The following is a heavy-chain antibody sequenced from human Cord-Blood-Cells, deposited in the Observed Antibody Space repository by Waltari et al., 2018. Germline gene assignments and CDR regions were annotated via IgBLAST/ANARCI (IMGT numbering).Heavy chain of an antibody. CDR1: GGSFSGYY. Sequence: QVQLQQWGAGLLKPSETLSLTCAVYGGSFSGYYWSWIRQPPGKGPEWIGESNHSGSTTDNPAARSRVTISVETSKTQFALKLSSVTAADTAVYYCASGAMLGWGQGTLVTVSS. CDR2: SNHSGST. V-gene: IGHV4-34*01. J-gene: IGHJ4*02. D-gene: IGHD3-10*02. CDR3: ASGAMLG.